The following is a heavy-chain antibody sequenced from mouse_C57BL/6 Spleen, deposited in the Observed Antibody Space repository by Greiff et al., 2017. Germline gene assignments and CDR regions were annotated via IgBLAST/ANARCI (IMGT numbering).Heavy chain of an antibody. CDR1: GFTFSDSG. J-gene: IGHJ1*03. CDR2: ISSGSSTI. Sequence: EVKLMESGGGLVKPGGSLKLSCAASGFTFSDSGMHWVRQAPEKGLEWVAYISSGSSTIYYADTVKGRFTISRDTAKNTLFLQMTSLGSEDTAMYYCAVTVVAHWYFDVWGTGTTVTVSS. D-gene: IGHD1-1*01. V-gene: IGHV5-17*01. CDR3: AVTVVAHWYFDV.